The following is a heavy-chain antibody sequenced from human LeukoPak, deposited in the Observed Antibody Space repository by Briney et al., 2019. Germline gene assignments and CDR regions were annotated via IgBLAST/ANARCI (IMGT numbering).Heavy chain of an antibody. Sequence: SVKASCKASGGTFSSYSLSWVRQAPGQGLEWMGRIIPIIQITNYAQKFQGRVTITADKSTTTAYLELSSLRSEDTAVYYCAWHPSSGEFYFDSWGQGTLVTVSS. CDR1: GGTFSSYS. CDR3: AWHPSSGEFYFDS. V-gene: IGHV1-69*02. CDR2: IIPIIQIT. D-gene: IGHD3-22*01. J-gene: IGHJ4*02.